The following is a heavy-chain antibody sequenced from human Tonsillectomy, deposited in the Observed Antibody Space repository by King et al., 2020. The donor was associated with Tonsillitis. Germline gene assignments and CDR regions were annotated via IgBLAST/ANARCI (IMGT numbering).Heavy chain of an antibody. V-gene: IGHV3-33*01. CDR1: GFTFSSYG. J-gene: IGHJ4*02. CDR3: ARRFSDWAPYFDY. D-gene: IGHD3-9*01. CDR2: IWLDGSNI. Sequence: VQLVESGGGVVQPGRSLRLSCAASGFTFSSYGMHWVRPAPGKGLEWVAVIWLDGSNIYYADAVKGRFTISRDNSKNTLYLQMNSLRAEDTAVYYCARRFSDWAPYFDYWGQGTLVTVSS.